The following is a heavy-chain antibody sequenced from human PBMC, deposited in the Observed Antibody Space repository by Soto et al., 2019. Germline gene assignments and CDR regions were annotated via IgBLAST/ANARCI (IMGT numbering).Heavy chain of an antibody. CDR2: INPNTGGT. Sequence: ASVKVSCKASGYTFTDYYLHWVRQAPGQGLEWMGWINPNTGGTKYLQKFQGRVAMTRDTSISTAYMELSGLRSDDTAVYFCARDWYYFDSSGYSKQVYYYYYGLDVWGQGTTVTV. CDR1: GYTFTDYY. V-gene: IGHV1-2*02. J-gene: IGHJ6*02. D-gene: IGHD3-22*01. CDR3: ARDWYYFDSSGYSKQVYYYYYGLDV.